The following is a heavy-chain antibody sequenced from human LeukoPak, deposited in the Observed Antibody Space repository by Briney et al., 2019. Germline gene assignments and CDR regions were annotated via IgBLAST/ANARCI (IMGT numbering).Heavy chain of an antibody. CDR2: ISVGGGAT. V-gene: IGHV3-23*01. CDR3: AKRRYCDDVRCRDFDY. Sequence: GGSLRLSCAASGFTFRSYAMNWVRQAPGKGLEWVSAISVGGGATYYADSVKGRFTISRDNSKNTLYLEMNSLRAGDTAVYYCAKRRYCDDVRCRDFDYWGQGTLVTVSS. CDR1: GFTFRSYA. D-gene: IGHD2-15*01. J-gene: IGHJ4*02.